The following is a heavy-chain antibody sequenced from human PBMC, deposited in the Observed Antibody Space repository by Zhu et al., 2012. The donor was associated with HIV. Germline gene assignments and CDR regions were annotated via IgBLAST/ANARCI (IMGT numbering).Heavy chain of an antibody. CDR1: GYSISSGYY. J-gene: IGHJ4*02. Sequence: QVQLQESGPGLVKPSETLSLTCAVSGYSISSGYYWGWIRQPPGKGLEWIGSIYHSGSTYYNPSLKSRVTISVDTSKNQFSLKLSSVTAADTAVYYCARDLGVGATIFDYWGQGTLVTVSS. V-gene: IGHV4-38-2*02. CDR2: IYHSGST. CDR3: ARDLGVGATIFDY. D-gene: IGHD1-26*01.